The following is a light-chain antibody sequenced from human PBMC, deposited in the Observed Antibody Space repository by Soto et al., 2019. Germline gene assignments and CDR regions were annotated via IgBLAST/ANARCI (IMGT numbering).Light chain of an antibody. Sequence: DIHMTQSPSTLSASVGDRVTITCRASQSISIWLAWYQQKPGKAPNLLIYKTSSLESGVPSRFSGSGSGTEFTLTISSLQPDDFANYYCQHYNEYSWTFGQGTKVEIK. J-gene: IGKJ1*01. V-gene: IGKV1-5*03. CDR2: KTS. CDR3: QHYNEYSWT. CDR1: QSISIW.